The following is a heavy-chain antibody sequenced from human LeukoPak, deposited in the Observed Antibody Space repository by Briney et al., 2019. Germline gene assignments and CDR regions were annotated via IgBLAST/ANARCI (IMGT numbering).Heavy chain of an antibody. Sequence: GGSLRLSCAAPGFSSTSYSMNSVRQAPERGLEWVSSISSSSSFIYYADSVKGRFTISRDNAKNSLYLQINSLRAETTAVYYSAGDDDTNLVDYWGQGTLVTVSS. V-gene: IGHV3-21*01. J-gene: IGHJ4*02. CDR3: AGDDDTNLVDY. CDR1: GFSSTSYS. D-gene: IGHD4-11*01. CDR2: ISSSSSFI.